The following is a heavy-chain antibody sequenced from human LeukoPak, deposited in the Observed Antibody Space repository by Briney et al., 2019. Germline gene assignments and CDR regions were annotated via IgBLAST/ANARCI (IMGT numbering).Heavy chain of an antibody. J-gene: IGHJ4*02. CDR1: GFTFSSYG. D-gene: IGHD5-12*01. CDR3: ARGPSGYHNT. Sequence: GGSLRLSCAASGFTFSSYGMHWVRQAPGKGLEWVTFIRYDGSNKYYADSVKGRFTISRDNSKNTLYLQMNSLRAEDTAVYYCARGPSGYHNTGGQGTLVTVSS. V-gene: IGHV3-30*02. CDR2: IRYDGSNK.